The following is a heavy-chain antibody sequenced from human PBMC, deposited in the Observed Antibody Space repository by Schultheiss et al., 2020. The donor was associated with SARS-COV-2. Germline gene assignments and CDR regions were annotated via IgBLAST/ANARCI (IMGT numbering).Heavy chain of an antibody. J-gene: IGHJ4*02. Sequence: SQTLSLTCTVSGGSISSGGYYWSWIRQHPGKGLEWIGYIYYSGSTYHNPSLKSRVTISADTSKNQFSLELSAVTAADTAVYYCARDFRVAGTNDYWGQGTLVTVSS. CDR3: ARDFRVAGTNDY. CDR2: IYYSGST. V-gene: IGHV4-31*03. D-gene: IGHD6-19*01. CDR1: GGSISSGGYY.